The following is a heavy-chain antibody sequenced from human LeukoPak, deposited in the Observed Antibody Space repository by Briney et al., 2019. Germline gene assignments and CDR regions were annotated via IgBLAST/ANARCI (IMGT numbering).Heavy chain of an antibody. D-gene: IGHD4-17*01. CDR3: TRNLGTTVTTYGFDY. CDR2: IRSKAYGGTT. J-gene: IGHJ4*02. Sequence: GGSLRLSCTASGFTLGDYAMGWVRQAPGKGLEWVGFIRSKAYGGTTEYAASVKGRFTISRDDSKSIGDLQMNSLKTEDTAVYYCTRNLGTTVTTYGFDYWGQGTLVTVSS. CDR1: GFTLGDYA. V-gene: IGHV3-49*04.